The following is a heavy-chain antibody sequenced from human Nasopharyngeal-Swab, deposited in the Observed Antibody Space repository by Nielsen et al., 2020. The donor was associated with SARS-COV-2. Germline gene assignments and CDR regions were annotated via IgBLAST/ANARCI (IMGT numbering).Heavy chain of an antibody. CDR3: ARGGWDHAFDI. CDR1: GFSITTYG. Sequence: GESLKISCAASGFSITTYGMTWVRQAPGKGLEWLSRIDNDGSGRIYADSMEGRFTVSRDNAKNTLYLQLNSLRAEDTAVYYCARGGWDHAFDIWGQGTTVTVSS. V-gene: IGHV3-74*01. D-gene: IGHD1-26*01. J-gene: IGHJ3*02. CDR2: IDNDGSGR.